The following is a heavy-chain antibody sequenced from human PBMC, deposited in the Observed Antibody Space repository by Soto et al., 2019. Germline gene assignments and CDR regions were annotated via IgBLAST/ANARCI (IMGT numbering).Heavy chain of an antibody. CDR2: VNPSGGHT. Sequence: QVQLMQSGAEVKKPGASVKVSCKASGDTFTDYYIHWVRQAPGQGLEWMGTVNPSGGHTTYAQHFLGRVTTTRDTSTSTLYMELTSLASEDTAVYYCARGGHVVVVTAALDSWGQGTLVTVSS. V-gene: IGHV1-46*01. CDR3: ARGGHVVVVTAALDS. CDR1: GDTFTDYY. J-gene: IGHJ4*02. D-gene: IGHD2-21*02.